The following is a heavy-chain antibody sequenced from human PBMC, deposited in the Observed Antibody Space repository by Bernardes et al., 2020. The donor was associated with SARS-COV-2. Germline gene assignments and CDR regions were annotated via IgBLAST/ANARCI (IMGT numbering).Heavy chain of an antibody. V-gene: IGHV3-15*07. CDR2: IKSKTDGGTT. CDR1: GFTFSNDW. D-gene: IGHD6-13*01. Sequence: EETLFLSCAASGFTFSNDWMNWVRQAPGKGLEWVGRIKSKTDGGTTDYAAPVKGRFTISRDDSKNTLYLQMNSLKTEDTAVYYCTTAAAGIHDAFDIWGQGTMVTGSS. J-gene: IGHJ3*02. CDR3: TTAAAGIHDAFDI.